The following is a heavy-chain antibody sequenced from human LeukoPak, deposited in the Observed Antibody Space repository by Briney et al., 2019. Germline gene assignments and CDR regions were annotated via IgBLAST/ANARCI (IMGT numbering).Heavy chain of an antibody. V-gene: IGHV3-30*04. CDR3: ARAYTYGYLTDY. CDR2: ISYDGTIK. CDR1: GFTFSTYA. J-gene: IGHJ4*02. Sequence: EPGRSLRLSCAASGFTFSTYAMHWVRQTPGKGLEWVSLISYDGTIKYYADSVKGRFTISRDNSKNTLYLQMNRLRAEDTAVYFCARAYTYGYLTDYWGQGSLVTASS. D-gene: IGHD5-18*01.